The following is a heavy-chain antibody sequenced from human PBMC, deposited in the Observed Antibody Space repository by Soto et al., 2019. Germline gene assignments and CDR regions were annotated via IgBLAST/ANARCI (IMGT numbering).Heavy chain of an antibody. Sequence: GSSGKVPCEVPQKTLTELTIDWLRQAPGKGLEWMGRSAPEEGEPIYPQKFQGRVSMTEDPSTDTAYMELTSLRFEDTAVYFCAADRKIVGTIGAFDFWG. CDR3: AADRKIVGTIGAFDF. CDR2: SAPEEGEP. CDR1: QKTLTELT. J-gene: IGHJ4*01. D-gene: IGHD1-26*01. V-gene: IGHV1-24*01.